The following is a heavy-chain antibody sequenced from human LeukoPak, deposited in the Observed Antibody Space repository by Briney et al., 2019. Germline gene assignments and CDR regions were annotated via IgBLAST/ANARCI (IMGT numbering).Heavy chain of an antibody. D-gene: IGHD3-22*01. CDR1: GYSFTNYW. CDR2: IYPGDSDT. J-gene: IGHJ6*03. CDR3: ARHEWLLLQNGNYYYYMDV. Sequence: GESLKISCQGSGYSFTNYWIGWVRQMPGKGLEWMGIIYPGDSDTKYSPSFQGQVTISADKSISTAYLQWSSLKASDTAMYYCARHEWLLLQNGNYYYYMDVWGKGTTVTVSS. V-gene: IGHV5-51*01.